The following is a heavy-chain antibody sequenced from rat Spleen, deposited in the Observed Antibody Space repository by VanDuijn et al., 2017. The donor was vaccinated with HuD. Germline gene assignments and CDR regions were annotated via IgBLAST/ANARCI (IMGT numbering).Heavy chain of an antibody. CDR1: GFAFSNYY. J-gene: IGHJ4*01. CDR2: ISTGGGNT. CDR3: TRGDA. V-gene: IGHV5-25*01. Sequence: EVQLVESGGGLVQPGRSMKLSCAASGFAFSNYYIAWVRQAPTKGLEWVASISTGGGNTYYRDSVKGRFTISRDNAKSTLYLQMNSLRSEDTATYYCTRGDAWGQGASVTVSS.